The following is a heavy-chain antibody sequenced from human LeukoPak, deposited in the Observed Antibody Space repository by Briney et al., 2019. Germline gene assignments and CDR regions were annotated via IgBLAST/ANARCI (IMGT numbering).Heavy chain of an antibody. D-gene: IGHD5-18*01. J-gene: IGHJ4*02. CDR3: ARLEYSYGYFTDH. CDR1: GFTFSDYY. V-gene: IGHV3-11*03. Sequence: PGGSLRLSCAASGFTFSDYYMTWIRQAPGKGLGWVSYISGSSSYTNSADSVKGRFTISRDNAKNSLYLQMNSLRAEDTAVYYCARLEYSYGYFTDHWGQGTLVTVSS. CDR2: ISGSSSYT.